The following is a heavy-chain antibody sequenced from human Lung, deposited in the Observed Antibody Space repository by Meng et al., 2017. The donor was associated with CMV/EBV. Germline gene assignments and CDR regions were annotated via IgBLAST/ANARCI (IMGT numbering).Heavy chain of an antibody. D-gene: IGHD3-10*01. J-gene: IGHJ6*02. Sequence: SETLSLTCTVSGGPISSSSYYWGWIRQPPGRGLEWIGTIYYSGSTYYNPSLKSRVTISLDTSKNQFSLKLSSVTAADTAVYYCAREGTKVRGVYYYYYGMAVWGQGNTVNVSS. V-gene: IGHV4-39*07. CDR1: GGPISSSSYY. CDR2: IYYSGST. CDR3: AREGTKVRGVYYYYYGMAV.